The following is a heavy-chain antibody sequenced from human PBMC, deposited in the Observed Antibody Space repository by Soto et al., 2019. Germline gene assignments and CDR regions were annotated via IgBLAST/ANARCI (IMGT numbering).Heavy chain of an antibody. V-gene: IGHV1-18*01. CDR1: GYTFTTYL. CDR3: ARANGLMAYPSFDY. D-gene: IGHD2-8*01. J-gene: IGHJ4*02. CDR2: IAAYNGHT. Sequence: QVQLVQSGTEVKKPGASVKVSCKTSGYTFTTYLITWVRQAPGQGLEWVGWIAAYNGHTNYAQKFQDRVTMTMDTSTSTAYMELMSLRSDDTAVYYCARANGLMAYPSFDYWGQGTLVTVSS.